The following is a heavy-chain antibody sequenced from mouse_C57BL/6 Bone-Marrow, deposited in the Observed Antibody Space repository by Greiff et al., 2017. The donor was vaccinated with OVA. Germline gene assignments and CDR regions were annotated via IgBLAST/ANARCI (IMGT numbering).Heavy chain of an antibody. J-gene: IGHJ4*01. D-gene: IGHD2-10*01. V-gene: IGHV10-1*01. CDR2: IRSKSNNSAT. Sequence: EVMLVESGGGLVQPKGSLKLSCAASGFSFNTYAMNWVRQAPGKGLEWVARIRSKSNNSATYYADSGKDRFTIYRDDSESMLYLQMNNLKTEDTAMYYCVRPGLLSSYDDAMDYWGQGTSVTVSS. CDR3: VRPGLLSSYDDAMDY. CDR1: GFSFNTYA.